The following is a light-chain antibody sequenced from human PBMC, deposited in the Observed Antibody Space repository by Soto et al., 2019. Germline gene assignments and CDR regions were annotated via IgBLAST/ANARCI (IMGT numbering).Light chain of an antibody. CDR2: DTS. J-gene: IGKJ5*01. CDR1: ESVSSNQ. V-gene: IGKV3D-20*01. CDR3: QQYGTSEII. Sequence: VVLTQSPATLSLSPGERAALSCGASESVSSNQLAWYQQKPGQAPRLLIYDTSSRASGIPDGFSGSGSGTDFTLTISRLETEDFAVFYCQQYGTSEIILGQGTRLEI.